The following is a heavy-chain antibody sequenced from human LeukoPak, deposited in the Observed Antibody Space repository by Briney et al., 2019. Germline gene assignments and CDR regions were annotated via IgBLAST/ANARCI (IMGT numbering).Heavy chain of an antibody. V-gene: IGHV3-23*01. CDR2: ITSSGDKT. CDR1: GFPFSIFA. J-gene: IGHJ4*02. D-gene: IGHD6-19*01. Sequence: GGSLRLSCAASGFPFSIFALSWVRQAPGKGLEWVSSITSSGDKTYYADSVKGRFTVSRDSSKKTVDLQMNSLRAEDTALYYCAKDPNFSSGWYLADYWGQGXLVTVS. CDR3: AKDPNFSSGWYLADY.